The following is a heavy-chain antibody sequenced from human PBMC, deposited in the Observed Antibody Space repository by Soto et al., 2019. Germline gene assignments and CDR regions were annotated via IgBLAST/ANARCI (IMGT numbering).Heavy chain of an antibody. CDR3: ARDGSNQLEYYYYYGMDV. Sequence: SVKVSCKASGGTFSSYAISWVRQAPGQGLEWMGGIIPIFGTANYAQKFQGRVTITADESTSTAYMELSSLRSEDTAVYYCARDGSNQLEYYYYYGMDVWGQGTTVTVSS. D-gene: IGHD1-1*01. V-gene: IGHV1-69*13. CDR2: IIPIFGTA. J-gene: IGHJ6*02. CDR1: GGTFSSYA.